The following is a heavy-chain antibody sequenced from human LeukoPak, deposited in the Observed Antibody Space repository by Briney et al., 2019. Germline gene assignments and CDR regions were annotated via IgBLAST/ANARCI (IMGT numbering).Heavy chain of an antibody. CDR2: INHSGST. CDR3: ARQLGEYQLLYWFDP. CDR1: GGSFSGYY. J-gene: IGHJ5*02. D-gene: IGHD2-2*01. Sequence: SETLSLTCAVYGGSFSGYYWSWIRQPPGKGLEWIGEINHSGSTNYNPSLKSRVTISVDTSKNQFSLKLSSVTAADTAVYYCARQLGEYQLLYWFDPWGQGTLVTVSS. V-gene: IGHV4-34*01.